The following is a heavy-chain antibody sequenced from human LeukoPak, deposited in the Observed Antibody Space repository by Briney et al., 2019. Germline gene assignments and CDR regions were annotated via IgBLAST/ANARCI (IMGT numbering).Heavy chain of an antibody. CDR1: GGSISSYY. V-gene: IGHV4-4*07. D-gene: IGHD6-19*01. CDR2: IYTSGGT. Sequence: SETLSLTCTVSGGSISSYYWSWIRQPAGKRLEWIGRIYTSGGTNYNPSLKSRVTMSVDTSKNQFSLKLSSVTAADTAVYYCAREAGAHTAPDAFDIWGQGTMVTVSS. J-gene: IGHJ3*02. CDR3: AREAGAHTAPDAFDI.